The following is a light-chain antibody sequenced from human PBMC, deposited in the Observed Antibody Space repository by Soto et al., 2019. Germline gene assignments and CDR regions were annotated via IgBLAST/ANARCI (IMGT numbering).Light chain of an antibody. CDR2: EVS. J-gene: IGLJ2*01. CDR1: SSDVGGYNY. CDR3: SSYAASNNLGV. Sequence: SVLPQPPSASVSPGQSVTISCIGTSSDVGGYNYVSWYQQHPGKAPKLMIYEVSKRPSGVPDRFSGSKSGNTASLTVSGLQAEDEADYYCSSYAASNNLGVFGGGTKVTVL. V-gene: IGLV2-8*01.